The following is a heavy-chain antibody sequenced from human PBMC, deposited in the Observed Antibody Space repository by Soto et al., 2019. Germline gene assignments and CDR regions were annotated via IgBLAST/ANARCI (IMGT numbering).Heavy chain of an antibody. CDR3: ARVSVPGIYGEDV. V-gene: IGHV1-69*06. CDR2: IMPVFGTV. D-gene: IGHD2-2*01. Sequence: QVHLVQSGAEVKRPGSSVKVSCKASGGTFGNYAISWVRQAPGQGLEWMAGIMPVFGTVHYAQKFQGRLTITADKYTSTAYMALSILRSEDTGVYYCARVSVPGIYGEDVWGQGTTVTVTS. CDR1: GGTFGNYA. J-gene: IGHJ6*02.